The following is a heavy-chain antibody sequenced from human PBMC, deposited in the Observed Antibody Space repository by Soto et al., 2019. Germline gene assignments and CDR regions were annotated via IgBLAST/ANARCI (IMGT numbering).Heavy chain of an antibody. D-gene: IGHD6-19*01. CDR1: GGSISSYY. Sequence: SETLSLTCTVSGGSISSYYWSWIRQPPGKGLEWIGYIYYSGSTNYNPSLKSRVTISVDTSKNQFSLKLSSVTAADTAVYYCAREVAGSIYDYWGQGTLVTVSS. J-gene: IGHJ4*02. CDR2: IYYSGST. V-gene: IGHV4-59*01. CDR3: AREVAGSIYDY.